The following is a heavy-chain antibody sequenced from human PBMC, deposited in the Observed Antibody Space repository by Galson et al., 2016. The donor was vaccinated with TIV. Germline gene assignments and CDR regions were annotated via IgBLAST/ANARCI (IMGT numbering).Heavy chain of an antibody. D-gene: IGHD2-15*01. V-gene: IGHV3-33*01. CDR1: GFTFSSYG. CDR3: AREMVGPLTATRLYNWFEL. J-gene: IGHJ5*02. Sequence: SLRLSCAASGFTFSSYGMHWVRQAPGKGLEWVGVIWYDGHTKNYADFARCQFTIPRDNTKNTLYLQMNSLRVEDTAVQYCAREMVGPLTATRLYNWFELWGQGTLVTVSS. CDR2: IWYDGHTK.